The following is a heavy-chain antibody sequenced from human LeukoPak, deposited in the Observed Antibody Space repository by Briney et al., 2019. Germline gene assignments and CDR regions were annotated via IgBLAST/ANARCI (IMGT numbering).Heavy chain of an antibody. J-gene: IGHJ4*02. CDR1: GFTFRSHD. V-gene: IGHV3-13*04. Sequence: PGGSLRLSCAASGFTFRSHDMHWVRQPTGNGLEWVSAIGSAGEIYYPGSVKGRFTISRDNAKNSLYLQMNSLRAGDTAVYYCVRVDNSAYSDWGQGTLVTVSS. CDR2: IGSAGEI. D-gene: IGHD3-22*01. CDR3: VRVDNSAYSD.